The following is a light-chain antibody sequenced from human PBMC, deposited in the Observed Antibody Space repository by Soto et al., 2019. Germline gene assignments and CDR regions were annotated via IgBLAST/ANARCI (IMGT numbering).Light chain of an antibody. CDR1: SSDVGYYNY. V-gene: IGLV2-14*03. Sequence: QSVLTQPASVSGSPGQSITMSCTGTSSDVGYYNYVSWYQLHPGKAPKLMIYDVSNRPSGISNRFSGSKSGNAASLTISGLQAEDEADYYCSSYTGSNTYVFGTGTXVTVL. CDR2: DVS. J-gene: IGLJ1*01. CDR3: SSYTGSNTYV.